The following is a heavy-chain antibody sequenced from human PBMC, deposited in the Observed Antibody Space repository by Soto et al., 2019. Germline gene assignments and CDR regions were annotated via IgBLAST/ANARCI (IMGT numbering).Heavy chain of an antibody. CDR2: IYYSGST. D-gene: IGHD5-12*01. J-gene: IGHJ6*02. Sequence: PSETLSLTCTVSGGSISSADYYWSWVRQPPGKGLEWIGYIYYSGSTFVNPSLKSRVTISKDMSRNEFSLRLKSVTAADTAVYYCARAIVVTIGGMDVWGQRTTVTVSS. V-gene: IGHV4-30-4*01. CDR1: GGSISSADYY. CDR3: ARAIVVTIGGMDV.